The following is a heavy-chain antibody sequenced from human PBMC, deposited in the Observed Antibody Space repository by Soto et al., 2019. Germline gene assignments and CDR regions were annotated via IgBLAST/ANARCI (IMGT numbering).Heavy chain of an antibody. CDR2: IYSGGST. CDR3: AKTTDGWFSAFEI. V-gene: IGHV3-66*01. Sequence: GGSLRLSCAASGFTVSSNYMSWVRQAPGKGLEWVSVIYSGGSTYYADSVKGRFTISRDNSKNTLYLQMNSLRAEDTAVYYCAKTTDGWFSAFEIWGQGTMVTVSS. CDR1: GFTVSSNY. D-gene: IGHD6-19*01. J-gene: IGHJ3*02.